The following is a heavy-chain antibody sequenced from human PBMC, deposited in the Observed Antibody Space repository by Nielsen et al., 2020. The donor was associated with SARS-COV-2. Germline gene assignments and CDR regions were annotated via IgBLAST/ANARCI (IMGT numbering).Heavy chain of an antibody. J-gene: IGHJ6*02. CDR2: INSDGSST. CDR3: ARLSGGDFYYYGMDV. Sequence: GALRLSCAASGFTFSSYWMHWVRQAPGKGLVWVSRINSDGSSTSYADSVKGRFTISRDNAKNTLYLQMNSLRAEDTAVYYCARLSGGDFYYYGMDVWGQGTTVTVSS. CDR1: GFTFSSYW. V-gene: IGHV3-74*01. D-gene: IGHD2-21*02.